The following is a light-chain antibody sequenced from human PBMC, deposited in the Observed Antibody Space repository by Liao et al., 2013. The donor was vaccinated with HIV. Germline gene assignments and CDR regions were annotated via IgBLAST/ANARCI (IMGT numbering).Light chain of an antibody. V-gene: IGLV3-25*03. J-gene: IGLJ1*01. CDR3: QSADSSGTFV. CDR2: KDS. CDR1: NIGSKT. Sequence: SYVLTQPPSVSVAPGKTARITCGGNNIGSKTVHWFQQKPGQAPVLVIFKDSARPSGIPERFSGSSSGTTVTLTISGVQAEDEADYYCQSADSSGTFVFGTGTKVTVL.